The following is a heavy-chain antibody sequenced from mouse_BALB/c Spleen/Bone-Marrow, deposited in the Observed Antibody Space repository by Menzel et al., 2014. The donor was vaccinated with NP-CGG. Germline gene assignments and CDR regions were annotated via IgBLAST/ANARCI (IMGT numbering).Heavy chain of an antibody. Sequence: VKLQESGGGLVQPGGSLKLSCAASGFDFSRYWMSWVRQAPGKGLEWIGEINPDSSTINYTPSLKDKFIISRDNAKNTLYLQMSKVRSEDTALYYCARLYWYFDVWGAGTTVTVSS. V-gene: IGHV4-1*02. CDR1: GFDFSRYW. J-gene: IGHJ1*01. CDR3: ARLYWYFDV. CDR2: INPDSSTI.